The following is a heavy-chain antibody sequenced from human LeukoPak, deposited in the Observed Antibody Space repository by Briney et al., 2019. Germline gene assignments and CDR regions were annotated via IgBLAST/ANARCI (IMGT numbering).Heavy chain of an antibody. J-gene: IGHJ4*02. CDR1: GFSLRNYG. CDR2: IWYDGTKI. CDR3: AREASGWYSIFDY. V-gene: IGHV3-33*01. D-gene: IGHD6-19*01. Sequence: GRSLRLSCAASGFSLRNYGMHWVRQAPGKGLEWVAVIWYDGTKIFYADSVKGRFTISRDNSKNTLYLQMNSLRAEDTAVYYCAREASGWYSIFDYWGQGTLVTVSS.